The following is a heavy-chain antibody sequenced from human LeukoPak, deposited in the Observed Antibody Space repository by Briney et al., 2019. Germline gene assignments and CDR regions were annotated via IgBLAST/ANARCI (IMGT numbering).Heavy chain of an antibody. D-gene: IGHD6-19*01. CDR3: ARVGAVAGTAFDN. Sequence: GGPLRLSCAASGFTFSSYAMHWVRQAPGEGLEYVSAISSNGGSTYYANSVKGRFTISRDNSKNTLYLQMGSLRAEDMAVYYCARVGAVAGTAFDNWGQGTLVTVSS. V-gene: IGHV3-64*01. CDR2: ISSNGGST. CDR1: GFTFSSYA. J-gene: IGHJ4*02.